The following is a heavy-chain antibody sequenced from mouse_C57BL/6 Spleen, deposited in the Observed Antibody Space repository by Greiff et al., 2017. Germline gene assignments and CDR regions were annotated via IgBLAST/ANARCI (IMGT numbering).Heavy chain of an antibody. J-gene: IGHJ2*01. V-gene: IGHV14-4*01. CDR1: GFNIKDDY. CDR2: IDPENGDT. D-gene: IGHD1-1*02. CDR3: TRVAPFDY. Sequence: EVKLMESGAELVRPGASVKLSCTASGFNIKDDYMHWVKQRPEQGLEWIGWIDPENGDTEYASKFQGKATITADTSSNTAYLQLSSLTSEDTAVYYCTRVAPFDYWGQGTTLTVSS.